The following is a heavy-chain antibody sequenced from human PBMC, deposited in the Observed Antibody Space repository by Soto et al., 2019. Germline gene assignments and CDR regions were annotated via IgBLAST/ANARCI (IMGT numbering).Heavy chain of an antibody. CDR2: ISAYNGNT. CDR1: GYTFTSYG. Sequence: QVQLVQSGAEVKKPGASVKVSCKASGYTFTSYGISWVRQAPGQGLEWMGWISAYNGNTNYAQKLQGRVTMTTDTSTSTAYMALRSLRSDDTAVYYCARDRFPFMVRGVKPYYWGQGTLVTVSS. CDR3: ARDRFPFMVRGVKPYY. V-gene: IGHV1-18*01. J-gene: IGHJ4*02. D-gene: IGHD3-10*01.